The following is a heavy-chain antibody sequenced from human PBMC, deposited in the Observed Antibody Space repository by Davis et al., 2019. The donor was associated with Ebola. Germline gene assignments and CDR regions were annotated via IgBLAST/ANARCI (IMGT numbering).Heavy chain of an antibody. J-gene: IGHJ4*02. Sequence: ASVKVSCKASGYTFSSYGLNWVRQAPGQGLEWMGWINGYNGNTNYAQKFQGRVTMTTDTSTSTAYMELRTLGSDDTAVYYCTREPEPLGGSYYSLGCYFDFWGQGTLVTVSS. CDR2: INGYNGNT. D-gene: IGHD2-15*01. V-gene: IGHV1-18*01. CDR1: GYTFSSYG. CDR3: TREPEPLGGSYYSLGCYFDF.